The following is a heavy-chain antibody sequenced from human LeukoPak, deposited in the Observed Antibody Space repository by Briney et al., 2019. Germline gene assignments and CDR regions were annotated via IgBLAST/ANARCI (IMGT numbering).Heavy chain of an antibody. D-gene: IGHD4-17*01. CDR2: IYTSGSS. J-gene: IGHJ6*03. V-gene: IGHV4-4*07. CDR1: GGSINSYY. CDR3: ARAAYGDYRYYYFYLYV. Sequence: PSETLSLICTVSGGSINSYYWSWIRQPAGKGLEWIGRIYTSGSSNYNPSLKSRVTMSVDTSKNQFSLRLTSVTAADTAVYYCARAAYGDYRYYYFYLYVWGKGTSVTVSS.